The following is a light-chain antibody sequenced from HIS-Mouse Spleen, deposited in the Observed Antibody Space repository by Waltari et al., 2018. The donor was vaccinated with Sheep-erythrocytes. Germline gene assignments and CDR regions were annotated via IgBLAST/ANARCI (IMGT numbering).Light chain of an antibody. CDR2: EDS. V-gene: IGLV3-10*01. J-gene: IGLJ2*01. CDR3: YSTDSSGNHSV. Sequence: SYELTQPPSVSVSPGQTARITCSGDALQKNYAYWYQQKSGQAPVLVIYEDSKRPSGIPERFSGSSSGTMATLTISGAQVEDEADYYCYSTDSSGNHSVFGGGTKLTVL. CDR1: ALQKNY.